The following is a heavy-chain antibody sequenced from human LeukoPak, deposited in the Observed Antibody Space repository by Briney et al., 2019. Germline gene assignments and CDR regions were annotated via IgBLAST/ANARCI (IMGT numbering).Heavy chain of an antibody. Sequence: SETLSLTCAVYGGSFSGYYWSWIRQPPGKGLEWIGEINHSGSTNYNPSLKSRLTISVDTSKDQFSLQLSSVTAADTAVYYCARGRTHCSSTSCYKNQYYYYYMDVWGKGTTVTVSS. CDR2: INHSGST. V-gene: IGHV4-34*01. J-gene: IGHJ6*03. CDR3: ARGRTHCSSTSCYKNQYYYYYMDV. CDR1: GGSFSGYY. D-gene: IGHD2-2*02.